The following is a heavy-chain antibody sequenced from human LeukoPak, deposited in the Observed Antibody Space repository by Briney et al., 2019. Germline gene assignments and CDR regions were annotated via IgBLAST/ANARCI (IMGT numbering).Heavy chain of an antibody. CDR1: GFTFRRHW. J-gene: IGHJ4*02. Sequence: PGGSLRLSCAASGFTFRRHWMHWVRQAPGKGLVWVSRINDDGSATYYADSVKGRFSISRDNPKNTLYLHMHSLRADDTAVYYCAREEELATTTDYWGQGTLVTVSS. D-gene: IGHD5-24*01. V-gene: IGHV3-74*01. CDR2: INDDGSAT. CDR3: AREEELATTTDY.